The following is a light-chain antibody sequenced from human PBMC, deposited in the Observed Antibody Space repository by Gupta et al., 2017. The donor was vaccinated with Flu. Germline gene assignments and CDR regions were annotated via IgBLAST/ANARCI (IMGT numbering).Light chain of an antibody. CDR1: QSAISNY. Sequence: ELVSPQYPGTLSLYPGERATLACRASQSAISNYVAGYQQKLGQAPRRLIHGAASRASGGPDRGTARGAWTDGTLNITSLEQEDVGTLYCRQYGRDFLTFGQGTRVEIK. CDR2: GAA. J-gene: IGKJ1*01. V-gene: IGKV3-20*01. CDR3: RQYGRDFLT.